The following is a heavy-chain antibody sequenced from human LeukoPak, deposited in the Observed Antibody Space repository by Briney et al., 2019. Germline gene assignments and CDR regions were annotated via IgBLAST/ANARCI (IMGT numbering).Heavy chain of an antibody. CDR2: VTRNGDRT. CDR3: AGGSGTYSPDY. J-gene: IGHJ4*02. Sequence: PGGSLRLSCAASGFTFSRYDMHWVRQAPGKGLEYVSGVTRNGDRTFCAKSVKGRFTISRDNSKNTLYLQMGSLRAEDMAVYYCAGGSGTYSPDYWGQGTLVTVSS. CDR1: GFTFSRYD. V-gene: IGHV3-64*01. D-gene: IGHD3-10*01.